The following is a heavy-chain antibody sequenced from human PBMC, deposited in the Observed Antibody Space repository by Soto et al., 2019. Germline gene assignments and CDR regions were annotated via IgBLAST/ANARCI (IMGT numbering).Heavy chain of an antibody. CDR3: ARDLVSSLGPTIYDWAPYYFDY. V-gene: IGHV3-23*01. CDR2: ISGSGGST. Sequence: HPGGSLRLSCAASGFTFSSYAMSWVRQAPGKGLEWVSAISGSGGSTYYADSVKGRFTISRDNSKNSLYLQMNSLRAEDTAVYYCARDLVSSLGPTIYDWAPYYFDYWGQGTLVTVSS. CDR1: GFTFSSYA. J-gene: IGHJ4*02. D-gene: IGHD5-12*01.